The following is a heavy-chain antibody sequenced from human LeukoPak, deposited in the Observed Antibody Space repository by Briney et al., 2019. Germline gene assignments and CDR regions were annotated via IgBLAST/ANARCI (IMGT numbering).Heavy chain of an antibody. CDR2: IYYSGST. D-gene: IGHD3-22*01. J-gene: IGHJ6*03. V-gene: IGHV4-59*11. CDR3: AREEGYYDTSGRYYYFYMDV. Sequence: PSETLSLTCTVSGVYISSHYWSWIRQPPGKGLDWIGWIYYSGSTNYNPSLKGRVTILVDTSKNQFSLKLSSVTAADTAVYYCAREEGYYDTSGRYYYFYMDVWGKGTTVTVSS. CDR1: GVYISSHY.